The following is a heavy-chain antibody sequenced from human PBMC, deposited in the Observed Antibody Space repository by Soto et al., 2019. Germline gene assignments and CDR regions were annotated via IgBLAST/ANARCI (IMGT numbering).Heavy chain of an antibody. Sequence: PGGSLRLSCAAPGFSFSDYAMSWVRQAPGKGLEWVSVISESGGSTHYADSVRGRFTVSRDNSKNSLSLRMNSLRDEDTAVYFCAKRGPYSSGWYSPIFDYWGQGALVTVSS. V-gene: IGHV3-23*01. CDR3: AKRGPYSSGWYSPIFDY. J-gene: IGHJ4*02. CDR1: GFSFSDYA. CDR2: ISESGGST. D-gene: IGHD6-13*01.